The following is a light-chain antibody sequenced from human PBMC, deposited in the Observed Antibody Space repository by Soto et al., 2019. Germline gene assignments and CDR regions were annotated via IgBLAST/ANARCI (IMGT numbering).Light chain of an antibody. CDR1: QSVSSN. V-gene: IGKV3-15*01. CDR2: GAS. J-gene: IGKJ4*01. CDR3: QQYNDWPLT. Sequence: EIVMTQSPATLSVSPGERATLSCRASQSVSSNLAWYQQKPGQAPRLLIYGASTRATGIPARFSGSGSGTECTLTISSLQSEDFAAYYCQQYNDWPLTFGGGTKVEIK.